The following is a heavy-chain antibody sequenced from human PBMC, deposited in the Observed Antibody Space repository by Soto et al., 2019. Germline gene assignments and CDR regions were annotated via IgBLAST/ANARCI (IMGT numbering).Heavy chain of an antibody. CDR2: ISYDGSNK. CDR1: GFTFSSYA. V-gene: IGHV3-30-3*01. J-gene: IGHJ4*02. Sequence: QVQLVESGGGVVQPGRSLRLSCAASGFTFSSYAMHWVRQAPGKGLEWVAVISYDGSNKYYADSVKGRFTISRDNSKNPLYLQMNSLRAEDTAVYYCARDVNYGSGSYNYWGQGTLVTVSS. CDR3: ARDVNYGSGSYNY. D-gene: IGHD3-10*01.